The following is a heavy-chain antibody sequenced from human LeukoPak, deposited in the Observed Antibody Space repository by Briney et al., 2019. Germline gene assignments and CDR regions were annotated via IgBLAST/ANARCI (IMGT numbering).Heavy chain of an antibody. CDR1: GGSISSCDYY. CDR2: IYYSGST. V-gene: IGHV4-30-4*01. Sequence: SETLSLTCTVSGGSISSCDYYWSWIRQPPGKGLEWIGYIYYSGSTYYNPSLKSRVTISVDTSKNQFSLKLSSVTAADTAVYYCAKSDVDTAMVTTAFDIWGQGTMVTVSS. D-gene: IGHD5-18*01. CDR3: AKSDVDTAMVTTAFDI. J-gene: IGHJ3*02.